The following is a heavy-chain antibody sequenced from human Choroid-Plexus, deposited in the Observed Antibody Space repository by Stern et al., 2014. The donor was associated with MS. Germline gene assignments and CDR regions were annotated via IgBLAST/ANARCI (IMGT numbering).Heavy chain of an antibody. J-gene: IGHJ5*02. D-gene: IGHD2/OR15-2a*01. CDR1: GFTLGSCA. CDR3: AKDRQYLTYFFDH. Sequence: QVQLVESGGGVVQPGRPLRLSCVASGFTLGSCAMHWVRQAPGKRLEWVAGVSYDGSNKYYADSVKGRFTISRDNSQSTLYMQMSSLRPEDTAVYYCAKDRQYLTYFFDHWGQGSLVTVSS. V-gene: IGHV3-30*18. CDR2: VSYDGSNK.